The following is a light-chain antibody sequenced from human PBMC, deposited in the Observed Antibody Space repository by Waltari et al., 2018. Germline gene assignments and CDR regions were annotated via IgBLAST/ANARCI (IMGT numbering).Light chain of an antibody. CDR2: KAS. Sequence: DIQMTQSPSTLSASVGDRVTITCRASQSIRSWLAWYKQKPGKAPKLLIYKASSLESGVPSRFSGSGSGTEFTLTISSLQPDDFATYYCQQYKSYSLTFGGGTKVEIK. J-gene: IGKJ4*01. CDR1: QSIRSW. CDR3: QQYKSYSLT. V-gene: IGKV1-5*03.